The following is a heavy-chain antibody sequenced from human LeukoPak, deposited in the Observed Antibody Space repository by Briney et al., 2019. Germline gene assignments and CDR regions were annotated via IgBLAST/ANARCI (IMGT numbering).Heavy chain of an antibody. CDR3: ARHSVRYCSGGSCSSYNWFDP. J-gene: IGHJ5*02. Sequence: SETLSLTCSVSGDSIRSSNYYWAWIRQPPGKGLEWIGSVDYSGHTYYNPSLKSRVTISVDTSEDQFSLKLTSVTAADTAVYYCARHSVRYCSGGSCSSYNWFDPWGQGTLVTVSS. CDR2: VDYSGHT. V-gene: IGHV4-39*01. D-gene: IGHD2-15*01. CDR1: GDSIRSSNYY.